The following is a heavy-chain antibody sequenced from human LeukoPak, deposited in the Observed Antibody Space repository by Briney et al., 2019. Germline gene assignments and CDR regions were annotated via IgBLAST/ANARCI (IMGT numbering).Heavy chain of an antibody. CDR3: AKDGGYYYEVYFDY. J-gene: IGHJ4*02. Sequence: GGSLRLSCAASGFTFSSYAMSWVRQAPGKGLEWVSAISGSGGSTYYADSVKGRFTISRGNSKNTLYLQMNSLRAEDTAVYYCAKDGGYYYEVYFDYWGQGTLVTVSS. CDR2: ISGSGGST. D-gene: IGHD3-22*01. CDR1: GFTFSSYA. V-gene: IGHV3-23*01.